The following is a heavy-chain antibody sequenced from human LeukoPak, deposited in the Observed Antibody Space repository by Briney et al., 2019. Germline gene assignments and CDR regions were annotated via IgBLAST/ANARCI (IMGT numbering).Heavy chain of an antibody. CDR1: GYPFTDYY. J-gene: IGHJ5*02. D-gene: IGHD5-12*01. V-gene: IGHV1-2*02. CDR2: INPKSGVT. CDR3: ATRLGGYVALNWFDP. Sequence: ASVKVSCKTSGYPFTDYYMHWVRQAPRQGPEWMGWINPKSGVTNYAQTFQGRVTMTRDTFISTAYMELNRLRSDDTAVYYCATRLGGYVALNWFDPWGQGTLVTVSS.